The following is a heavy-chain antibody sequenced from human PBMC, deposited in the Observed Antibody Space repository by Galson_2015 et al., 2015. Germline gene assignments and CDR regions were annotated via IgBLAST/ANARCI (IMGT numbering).Heavy chain of an antibody. CDR3: ARGYAVVDGWFDP. CDR1: GGSISSGGYY. J-gene: IGHJ5*02. CDR2: IYYSGST. Sequence: LSLTCTVSGGSISSGGYYWSWIRQHPGKGLEWIGYIYYSGSTYYNPSLKSRVTTSVDTSKNQFSLKLSSVTAADTAVYYCARGYAVVDGWFDPWGQGTLVTVSS. V-gene: IGHV4-31*03. D-gene: IGHD4-23*01.